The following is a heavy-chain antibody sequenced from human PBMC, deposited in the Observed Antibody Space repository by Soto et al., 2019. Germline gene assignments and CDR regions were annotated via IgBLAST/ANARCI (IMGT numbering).Heavy chain of an antibody. V-gene: IGHV3-15*07. D-gene: IGHD3-10*01. Sequence: GGSLRLSCAASGFTFTNAWMNWVRQAPGKGLEWVGRIKGKTDGGTTDYAAPVKGRFTISRDDSKNTLFLQMSSLKTDDTAVYYCTTDYGSGSYFSDYWGQGTLVTVSS. CDR2: IKGKTDGGTT. CDR1: GFTFTNAW. J-gene: IGHJ4*02. CDR3: TTDYGSGSYFSDY.